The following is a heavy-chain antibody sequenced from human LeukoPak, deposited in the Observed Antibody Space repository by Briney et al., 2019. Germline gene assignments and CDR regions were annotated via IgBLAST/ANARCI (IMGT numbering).Heavy chain of an antibody. CDR3: AKSYYDFWSGYYQTFDY. Sequence: GDSLRLSCAASGFIFSTYDMHWVRQAPGKGLEWVAVISYDRSNKYYADSVKGRFTISRDNSKNTLYLQMNSLRAEDTAVYYCAKSYYDFWSGYYQTFDYWGQGTLVTVSS. V-gene: IGHV3-30*18. D-gene: IGHD3-3*01. CDR2: ISYDRSNK. J-gene: IGHJ4*02. CDR1: GFIFSTYD.